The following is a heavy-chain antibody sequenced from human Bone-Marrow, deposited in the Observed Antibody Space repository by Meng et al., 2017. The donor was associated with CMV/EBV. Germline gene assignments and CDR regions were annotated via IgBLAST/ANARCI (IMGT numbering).Heavy chain of an antibody. CDR3: ARDNNWGPDY. Sequence: ASVKVSCKASGYTFIDYYMHWVRQTPGQGLEWMGWINADSGGTNYAQKFQGRVTLTRDTSINIGYMELTRLTSDDTAVYYCARDNNWGPDYWGQGTLVTVSS. J-gene: IGHJ4*02. CDR1: GYTFIDYY. V-gene: IGHV1-2*02. D-gene: IGHD7-27*01. CDR2: INADSGGT.